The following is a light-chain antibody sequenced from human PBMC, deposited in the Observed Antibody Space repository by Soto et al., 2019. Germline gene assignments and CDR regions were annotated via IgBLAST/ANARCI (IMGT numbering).Light chain of an antibody. CDR2: EVS. J-gene: IGLJ1*01. CDR3: SSYTSTSSNYV. V-gene: IGLV2-14*01. Sequence: QSALTQPASVSGSPGQSITISCTGSSSDVGDYNYVSWYQQHPGKAPQLMIYEVSNRPSGVSNRFSGSTSANTASLTISGLQAEDETDYYCSSYTSTSSNYVFGSGTKLTVL. CDR1: SSDVGDYNY.